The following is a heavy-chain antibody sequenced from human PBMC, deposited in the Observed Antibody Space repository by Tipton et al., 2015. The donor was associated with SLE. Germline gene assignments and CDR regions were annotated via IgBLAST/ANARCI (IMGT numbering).Heavy chain of an antibody. V-gene: IGHV1-2*04. J-gene: IGHJ1*01. CDR1: GYTFTGYY. CDR3: ARVPLYNSGWYEYFQH. CDR2: INPNSGGT. D-gene: IGHD6-13*01. Sequence: QSGPEVKKPGASVKVSCKASGYTFTGYYMHWVRQAPGQGLEWMGWINPNSGGTNYAQKFQGWVTMTRDTSISTAYMELSRLRSDDTAVYYCARVPLYNSGWYEYFQHWGQGTLVTVSS.